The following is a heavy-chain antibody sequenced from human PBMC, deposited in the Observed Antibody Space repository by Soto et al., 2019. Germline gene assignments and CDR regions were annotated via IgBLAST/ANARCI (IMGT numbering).Heavy chain of an antibody. CDR1: GGSVSSYY. J-gene: IGHJ3*02. CDR3: AKRHGHSPYHDAFDI. V-gene: IGHV4-59*02. D-gene: IGHD3-3*02. CDR2: IYDSGST. Sequence: TSETLSLTCTVSGGSVSSYYWSWIRQPPGKGLEWIGYIYDSGSTNYNPSLKRRVTISIDTSKNQFSLKLNSVTAADTAVYYCAKRHGHSPYHDAFDIWGRGTVVTVSS.